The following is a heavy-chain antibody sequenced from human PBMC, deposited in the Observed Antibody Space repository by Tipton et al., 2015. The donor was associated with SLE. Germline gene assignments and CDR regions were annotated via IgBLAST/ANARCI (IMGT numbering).Heavy chain of an antibody. Sequence: TLSLTCAVYGGSFSGYYWGWIRQSPGKGLEWIGSIYHSGSTYYNPSLKSRVTISVDTSKNQFSLKLSSVTAADTAVYYCARGYYDSSVYDAFDIWGQGTMVTVSS. D-gene: IGHD3-22*01. J-gene: IGHJ3*02. CDR1: GGSFSGYY. V-gene: IGHV4-34*01. CDR2: IYHSGST. CDR3: ARGYYDSSVYDAFDI.